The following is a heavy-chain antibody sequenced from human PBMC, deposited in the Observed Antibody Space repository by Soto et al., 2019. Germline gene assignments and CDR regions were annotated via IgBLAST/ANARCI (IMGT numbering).Heavy chain of an antibody. J-gene: IGHJ6*03. V-gene: IGHV3-23*01. Sequence: GGSLRLSCAASAFTFSSYAMSWVRQAPGKGLEWVSAVSGSGGSTYYTDSVKGRFTISRDNSMNTLYLQMNTLRAEDTAVYYCAKGPSSTSRYYYYYYMDVWGKGTTVTVSS. CDR1: AFTFSSYA. CDR3: AKGPSSTSRYYYYYYMDV. CDR2: VSGSGGST. D-gene: IGHD2-2*01.